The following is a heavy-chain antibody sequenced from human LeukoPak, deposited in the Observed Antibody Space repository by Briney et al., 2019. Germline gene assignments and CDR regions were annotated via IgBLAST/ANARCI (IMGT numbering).Heavy chain of an antibody. Sequence: VASVKVSCKASGGTSNTYTITWVRQAPGQGLEWMGGIIPLFRKPNYAQKFQGRVTITTDESTSTAYMELSSLKSEDTAIYYCARVDRSYFYLDVWGKGTTVTVAS. CDR1: GGTSNTYT. V-gene: IGHV1-69*05. J-gene: IGHJ6*03. CDR2: IIPLFRKP. CDR3: ARVDRSYFYLDV.